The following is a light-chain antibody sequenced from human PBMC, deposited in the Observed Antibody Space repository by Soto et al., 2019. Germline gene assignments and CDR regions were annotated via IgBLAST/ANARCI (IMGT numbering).Light chain of an antibody. CDR2: DAF. J-gene: IGKJ1*01. CDR1: QSLSGW. Sequence: DIQLTQTPSTLSASIGDRVTITCRASQSLSGWLAWYQQIPGKAPKLLISDAFRLESGVPSRFRGSGSGTEFSLTISSLQPGDSATFYCQQYASYPWTFGRGTKV. V-gene: IGKV1-5*01. CDR3: QQYASYPWT.